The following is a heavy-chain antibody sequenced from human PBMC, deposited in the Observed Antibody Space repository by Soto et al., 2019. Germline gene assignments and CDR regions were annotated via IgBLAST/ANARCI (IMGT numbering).Heavy chain of an antibody. Sequence: GGPLRLSCAASGSTFSSYAMSWVRQAPGKGLEWVSAISGSGGSTYYADSVKGRFTISRDNSKNTLYLQMNSLRAEDTAVYYCAKNGETYYYYHYYMDVCGEGTTVTVSS. CDR1: GSTFSSYA. D-gene: IGHD2-8*01. V-gene: IGHV3-23*01. CDR3: AKNGETYYYYHYYMDV. J-gene: IGHJ6*03. CDR2: ISGSGGST.